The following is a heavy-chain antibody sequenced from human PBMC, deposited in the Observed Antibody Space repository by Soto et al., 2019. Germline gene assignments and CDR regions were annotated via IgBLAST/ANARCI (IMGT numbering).Heavy chain of an antibody. Sequence: PVGSLSLSCASSGFTFINYAMNWVRQAPGKGLEWVSYISSSGSTIYYADSVKGRFTISRDNAKNSLYLQMNSLRVGDTAVYYCARTDRDFYGLDVWGQGTTVTVSS. CDR3: ARTDRDFYGLDV. CDR1: GFTFINYA. CDR2: ISSSGSTI. V-gene: IGHV3-48*03. J-gene: IGHJ6*02.